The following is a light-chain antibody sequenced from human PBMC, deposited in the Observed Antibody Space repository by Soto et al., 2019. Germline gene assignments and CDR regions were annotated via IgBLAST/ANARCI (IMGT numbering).Light chain of an antibody. CDR3: SSYTSSTSYV. V-gene: IGLV2-14*01. CDR1: SSDVGGYNY. Sequence: QSALTQPASVSGSPGQSITISCTGTSSDVGGYNYVSWYEQHPGKAPKLMIYDVSNRPSGVSNRFSGSKSGNTAFLTISGLQAEDEADYYCSSYTSSTSYVFGTGTTLTVL. J-gene: IGLJ1*01. CDR2: DVS.